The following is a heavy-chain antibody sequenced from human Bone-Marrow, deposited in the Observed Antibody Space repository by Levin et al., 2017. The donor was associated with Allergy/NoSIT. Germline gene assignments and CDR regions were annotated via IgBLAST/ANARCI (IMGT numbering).Heavy chain of an antibody. V-gene: IGHV4-39*07. CDR1: GGSISSSSYY. J-gene: IGHJ6*02. D-gene: IGHD3-3*01. CDR2: IYYSGST. Sequence: PSETLSLTCTVSGGSISSSSYYWGWIRQPPGKGLEWIGSIYYSGSTYYNPSLKSRVTISVDTSKNQFSLKLSSATAADTAVYYCARDYDFWSGTASRYGMDVWGQGTTVTVSS. CDR3: ARDYDFWSGTASRYGMDV.